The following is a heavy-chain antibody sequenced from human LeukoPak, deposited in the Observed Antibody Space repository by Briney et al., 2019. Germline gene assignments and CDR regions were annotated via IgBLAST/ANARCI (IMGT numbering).Heavy chain of an antibody. CDR3: ARERVTGTSYYYYYGMDV. CDR2: IWHDGSNK. J-gene: IGHJ6*02. CDR1: GFTFSSYA. Sequence: PGGSLRLSCAASGFTFSSYAMHWVRQASGKGLEWVAVIWHDGSNKYYAASVKGRFTASRDNSKNTLYLQINSLRAEDTAVYYCARERVTGTSYYYYYGMDVWGQGTTVTVSS. V-gene: IGHV3-33*01. D-gene: IGHD6-19*01.